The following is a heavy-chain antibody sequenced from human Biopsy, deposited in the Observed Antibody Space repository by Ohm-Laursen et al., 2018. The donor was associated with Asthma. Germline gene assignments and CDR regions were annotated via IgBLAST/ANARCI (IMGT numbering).Heavy chain of an antibody. J-gene: IGHJ5*02. D-gene: IGHD3-22*01. CDR2: ISASGVRT. V-gene: IGHV3-23*01. CDR3: AKITTDRQKANNWFDP. CDR1: GFTFHNYV. Sequence: SLRLSCAASGFTFHNYVMHWVRQAPGKGLEWVSSISASGVRTFYADSVKGRFTVSRDSSRNTLYLQMHSLKIEDTAVYFCAKITTDRQKANNWFDPWGQGTLVTVSS.